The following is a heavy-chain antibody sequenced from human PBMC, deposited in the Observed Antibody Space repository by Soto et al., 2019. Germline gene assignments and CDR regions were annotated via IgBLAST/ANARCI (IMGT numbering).Heavy chain of an antibody. D-gene: IGHD6-19*01. CDR1: GFTFSSYA. V-gene: IGHV3-23*01. J-gene: IGHJ1*01. CDR3: AKGVPGIAVAGTGYFQH. CDR2: ISGSGDST. Sequence: RLSCAASGFTFSSYAMSWVRQAPGKGLEWVSGISGSGDSTYYADSVKGRFTISRDNSKNTLYLQMNSLRAEDTAVYYCAKGVPGIAVAGTGYFQHWGQSTLVTVS.